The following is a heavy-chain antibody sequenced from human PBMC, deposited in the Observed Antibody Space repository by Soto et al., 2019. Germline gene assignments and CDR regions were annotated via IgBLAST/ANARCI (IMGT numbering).Heavy chain of an antibody. CDR1: EYFTSYA. D-gene: IGHD6-19*01. CDR2: NNAGNGDT. CDR3: ASSGKAGITVAGPIDY. J-gene: IGHJ4*02. V-gene: IGHV1-3*01. Sequence: QVQLVQSGAEVKKPGASVKVSCKASEYFTSYAMNWVRQAPGQRLEWMGWNNAGNGDTKYSQKFQVRVTYTRDTAASTAYMELSSLGSEDTAVYYCASSGKAGITVAGPIDYWGQGTLVTVSS.